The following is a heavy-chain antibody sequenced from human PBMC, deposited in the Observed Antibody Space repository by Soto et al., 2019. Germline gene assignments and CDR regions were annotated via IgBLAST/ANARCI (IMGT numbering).Heavy chain of an antibody. V-gene: IGHV3-23*01. D-gene: IGHD6-6*01. Sequence: EVQLLESGGGLVQTGGSLRLSCAASGLTFSSYAMSWVRQAPGKGLEWVSGISTSGGTTEYADSVKGRFTISRDNSKNTRYVQMNSLRADDTAVYYCAKGSGARSSPLDYWGQGTLVTVSS. J-gene: IGHJ4*02. CDR1: GLTFSSYA. CDR3: AKGSGARSSPLDY. CDR2: ISTSGGTT.